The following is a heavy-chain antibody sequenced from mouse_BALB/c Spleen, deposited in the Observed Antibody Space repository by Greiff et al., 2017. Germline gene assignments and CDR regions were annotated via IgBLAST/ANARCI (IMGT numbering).Heavy chain of an antibody. J-gene: IGHJ4*01. D-gene: IGHD2-4*01. CDR3: ARRGDNDGAMDY. Sequence: VQLKESGPELVKPGASVKIPCKASGYTFTDYYMDWVKQSHGKSLEWIGDINPNNGGTIYNQKFKGKATLTVDKSSSTAYMELRSLTSEDTAVYYCARRGDNDGAMDYWGQGTTVTVSS. CDR2: INPNNGGT. V-gene: IGHV1-18*01. CDR1: GYTFTDYY.